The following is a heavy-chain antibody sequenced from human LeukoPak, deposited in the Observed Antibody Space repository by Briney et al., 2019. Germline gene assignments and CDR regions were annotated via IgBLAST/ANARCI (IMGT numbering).Heavy chain of an antibody. D-gene: IGHD2-2*01. CDR2: ISGSGGST. Sequence: GGSLRLSCAAPGFTFSSYAMSWVRQAPGKGLEWVSAISGSGGSTYYADSVKGRFTISRDNSKNTLYLQMNSLRAEDTAVYYCAKDFHQLLFHYWGQGTLVTVSS. CDR3: AKDFHQLLFHY. J-gene: IGHJ4*02. CDR1: GFTFSSYA. V-gene: IGHV3-23*01.